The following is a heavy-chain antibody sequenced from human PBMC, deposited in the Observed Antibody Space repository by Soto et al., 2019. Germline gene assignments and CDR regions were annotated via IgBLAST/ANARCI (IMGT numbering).Heavy chain of an antibody. D-gene: IGHD3-9*01. Sequence: QVQLQQWGAGLLKPSETLSLTCAVYGGSFSGYYWSWIRQPPGKGLEWIGEINHSGSTNYNPSLKSRVTISVDTSKNQFSLKLSSVTAADTAVYYCARAHKLRYFDWPNTPPYYFDYWGQGTLVTVSS. CDR2: INHSGST. V-gene: IGHV4-34*01. CDR3: ARAHKLRYFDWPNTPPYYFDY. J-gene: IGHJ4*02. CDR1: GGSFSGYY.